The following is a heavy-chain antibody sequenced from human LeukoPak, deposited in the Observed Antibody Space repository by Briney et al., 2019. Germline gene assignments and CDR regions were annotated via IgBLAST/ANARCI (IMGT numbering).Heavy chain of an antibody. V-gene: IGHV1-69*01. CDR3: ASTPRRAPVGASTPYYYYGMDV. J-gene: IGHJ6*02. CDR2: IIPIFGTA. CDR1: GGAFSSYA. D-gene: IGHD1-26*01. Sequence: GSSVKVSCKASGGAFSSYAISWVRQAPGQGLEWMGGIIPIFGTANYAQKSQGRVTITADESTSTAYMELSSLRSEDTAVYYCASTPRRAPVGASTPYYYYGMDVWGQGTTVTVSS.